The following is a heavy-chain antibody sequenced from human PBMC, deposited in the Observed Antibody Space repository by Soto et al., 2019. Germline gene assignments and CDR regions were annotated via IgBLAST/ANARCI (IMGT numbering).Heavy chain of an antibody. V-gene: IGHV1-2*02. CDR2: INPNSGGT. CDR1: GYTFTGYY. J-gene: IGHJ4*02. CDR3: ARVAARSLRYFDY. D-gene: IGHD6-6*01. Sequence: SVKVSCKASGYTFTGYYMHWVRQAPGQGLEWMGWINPNSGGTNYAQKFQGRVTMTRDTSISTAYMELSRLRSDDTAVYYYARVAARSLRYFDYCGQGTLVTVS.